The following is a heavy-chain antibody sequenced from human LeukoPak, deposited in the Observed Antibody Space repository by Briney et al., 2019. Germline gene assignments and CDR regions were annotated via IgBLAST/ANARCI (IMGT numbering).Heavy chain of an antibody. V-gene: IGHV3-53*01. CDR2: IYSSGST. J-gene: IGHJ4*02. CDR3: ARGRRTYYFLDY. CDR1: GFPFSSYW. Sequence: GGSLRLSCVASGFPFSSYWMTWVRQAPGKGLEWVSVIYSSGSTYYADSAKGRFTISRDNSKNTVHLQVNSLRAEDTAVYYCARGRRTYYFLDYWGQGTLVTVSS. D-gene: IGHD3/OR15-3a*01.